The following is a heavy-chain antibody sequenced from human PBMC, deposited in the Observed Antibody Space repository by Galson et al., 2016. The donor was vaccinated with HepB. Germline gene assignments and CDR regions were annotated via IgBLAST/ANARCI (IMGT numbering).Heavy chain of an antibody. CDR3: VATAWGYSIGPYAMDV. Sequence: SVKVSCKASGVMFNTYDFTWVRQAPGQGLEYMGGIVPIFGTANYAQNFQGRVTISADEPTSTAYMEVNSLRFEDTAVYYCVATAWGYSIGPYAMDVWGQGTTVTVSS. J-gene: IGHJ6*02. V-gene: IGHV1-69*13. CDR2: IVPIFGTA. CDR1: GVMFNTYD. D-gene: IGHD5-12*01.